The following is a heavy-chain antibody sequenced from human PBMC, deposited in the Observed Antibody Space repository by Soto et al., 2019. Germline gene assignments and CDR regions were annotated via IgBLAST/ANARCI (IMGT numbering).Heavy chain of an antibody. CDR3: GASTYYYYYGMDV. CDR2: IIPIFGTA. J-gene: IGHJ6*02. V-gene: IGHV1-69*13. Sequence: ASVKVSCKASGGTFSSYAISWVRQAPGQGLEWMGGIIPIFGTANYAQKFQGRVTITADESTSTAYMELSSLRSEDTAVYYCGASTYYYYYGMDVWGQGTTVTVSS. CDR1: GGTFSSYA.